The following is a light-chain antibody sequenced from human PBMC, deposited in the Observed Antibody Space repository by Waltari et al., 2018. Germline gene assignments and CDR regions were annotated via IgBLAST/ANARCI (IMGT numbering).Light chain of an antibody. CDR1: QGVGRA. Sequence: SCRARQGVGRALAWYQQKPGQAPRLLIYDASSRATGISDKFSGSGSGTDFSLTISRVEPEDFAVYFCQMYVRLPVTFGQGTKVEVK. J-gene: IGKJ1*01. CDR3: QMYVRLPVT. V-gene: IGKV3-20*01. CDR2: DAS.